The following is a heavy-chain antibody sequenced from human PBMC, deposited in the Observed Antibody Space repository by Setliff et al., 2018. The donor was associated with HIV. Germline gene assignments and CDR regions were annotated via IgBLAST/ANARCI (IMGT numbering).Heavy chain of an antibody. CDR2: IDSNNGNR. CDR1: GYSLSTYA. Sequence: GASVKVSCKASGYSLSTYAISWVRQAPGQGLEWVGWIDSNNGNRNFAQKFRGRVTMTTDISTNTAYMEVRSLSFDDTAVYYCVRLTADWTNYYYYMDVWGKGTTVTVSS. D-gene: IGHD1-1*01. J-gene: IGHJ6*03. V-gene: IGHV1-18*01. CDR3: VRLTADWTNYYYYMDV.